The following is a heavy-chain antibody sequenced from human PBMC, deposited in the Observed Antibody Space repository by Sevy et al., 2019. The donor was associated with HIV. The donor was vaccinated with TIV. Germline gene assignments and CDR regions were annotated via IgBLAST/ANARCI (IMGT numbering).Heavy chain of an antibody. CDR3: ARATGTEALDAFDI. CDR2: ISGSSFYI. J-gene: IGHJ3*02. CDR1: GFTFSSYA. D-gene: IGHD1-1*01. Sequence: GGSLRLSCAASGFTFSSYAMSWVRQAPGKGLEWVSSISGSSFYIYYADSVKGRFTISRDNAKNSLYLQMISLRADDTAVYYCARATGTEALDAFDIWGQGTLVTVSS. V-gene: IGHV3-21*01.